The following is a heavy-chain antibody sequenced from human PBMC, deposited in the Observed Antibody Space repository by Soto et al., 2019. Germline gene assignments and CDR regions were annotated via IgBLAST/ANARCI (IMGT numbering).Heavy chain of an antibody. CDR2: IYSGGST. CDR3: ARAAGRTYGDYDYFDY. CDR1: GFTVSSNY. J-gene: IGHJ4*02. Sequence: GGSLRLSCAASGFTVSSNYMSWVRQAPGKGLEWVSVIYSGGSTYYADSVKGRFTISRDNSKNTLYLQMNSLRAEDTAVYYCARAAGRTYGDYDYFDYWGQGTLVTVSS. V-gene: IGHV3-53*01. D-gene: IGHD4-17*01.